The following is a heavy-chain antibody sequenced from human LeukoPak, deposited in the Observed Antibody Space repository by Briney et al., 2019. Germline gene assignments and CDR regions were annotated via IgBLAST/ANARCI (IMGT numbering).Heavy chain of an antibody. CDR1: GGSLITYY. CDR3: ASWPVGWYGEDS. V-gene: IGHV4-59*08. CDR2: ISYTGST. J-gene: IGHJ4*02. Sequence: SETLSFTCTVSGGSLITYYWSWIRQPPGKGLEWIGYISYTGSTNYNPSLESRVTLSVDTSKNQFSLKLNSVTAADTAVYYCASWPVGWYGEDSWGQGTLVTVSS. D-gene: IGHD6-19*01.